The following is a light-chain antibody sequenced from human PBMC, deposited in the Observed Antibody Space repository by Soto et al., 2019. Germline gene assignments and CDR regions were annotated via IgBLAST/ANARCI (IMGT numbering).Light chain of an antibody. Sequence: EIVLTQSPGTLSLSPGERATLSCRASQSVSSKYLAWYQQKPRQAPRLLIYGTSSGTPSRATGIPDRFSGSGSGTDFALTIRGLEPEDFAVYYCQQYGYSATFGGGTKLDIK. CDR3: QQYGYSAT. J-gene: IGKJ4*01. V-gene: IGKV3-20*01. CDR1: QSVSSKY. CDR2: GTSSGTP.